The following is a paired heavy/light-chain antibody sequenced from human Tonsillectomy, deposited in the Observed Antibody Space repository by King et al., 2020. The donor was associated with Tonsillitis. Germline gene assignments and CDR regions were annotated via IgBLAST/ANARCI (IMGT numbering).Heavy chain of an antibody. CDR2: INHSGTT. CDR1: GGSFSADY. J-gene: IGHJ6*03. Sequence: QVHLQQRGAGMLKPSETLSLTCAVYGGSFSADYWIWIRQPPGKGLEWVGEINHSGTTNYNPPLKSRVTISLDTSRSQFSLRVTSVTAADTAVYYCARGTTDAVTTINNNNYYMDVWGKGTTVTVSS. CDR3: ARGTTDAVTTINNNNYYMDV. V-gene: IGHV4-34*02. D-gene: IGHD6-19*01.
Light chain of an antibody. CDR1: SSNIGAGSD. CDR3: QSYDSSLRGSV. V-gene: IGLV1-40*01. J-gene: IGLJ2*01. Sequence: QSVLTQPPSLFGAPGQSVTIFCTGGSSNIGAGSDVHWYQQRPGTVPRLLIYANNNRPSGVPGRFSASKSGSSASLAITGLQYEDEADYYCQSYDSSLRGSVFGGGTKLTVL. CDR2: ANN.